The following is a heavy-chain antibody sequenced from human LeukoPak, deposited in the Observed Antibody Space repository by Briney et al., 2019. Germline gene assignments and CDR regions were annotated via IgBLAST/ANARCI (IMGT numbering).Heavy chain of an antibody. CDR3: ARDVYYDSSGYHYVRGHDY. CDR2: INPSGGST. J-gene: IGHJ4*02. D-gene: IGHD3-22*01. V-gene: IGHV1-46*01. Sequence: ASVKVSCKASGYTFTSYYMHWVRQAPGQGLEWMGIINPSGGSTSYAQKFQGRVTMTRDMSTSTVYMELSSLRSDDTAVYFCARDVYYDSSGYHYVRGHDYWGQGTLVTVSS. CDR1: GYTFTSYY.